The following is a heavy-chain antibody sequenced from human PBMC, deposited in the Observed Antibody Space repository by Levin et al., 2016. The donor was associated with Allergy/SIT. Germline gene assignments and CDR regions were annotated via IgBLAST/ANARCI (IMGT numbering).Heavy chain of an antibody. CDR1: GGSISSGSYY. Sequence: SETLSLTCTVSGGSISSGSYYWSWIRQPAGKGLEWIGRIYTSGSTNYNPSLKSRVTISVDTSKNQFSLKLSSVTAADTAVYYCARALGVVVTASRGDGDWFDPWGQGTLVTVSS. V-gene: IGHV4-61*02. CDR2: IYTSGST. J-gene: IGHJ5*02. CDR3: ARALGVVVTASRGDGDWFDP. D-gene: IGHD2-21*02.